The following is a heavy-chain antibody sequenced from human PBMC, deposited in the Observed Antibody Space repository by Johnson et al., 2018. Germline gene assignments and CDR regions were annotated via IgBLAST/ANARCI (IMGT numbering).Heavy chain of an antibody. CDR2: IRWNSGNK. J-gene: IGHJ4*02. Sequence: VQLVQSGGGLVQXGRSXRLXCAASGFTLEDYAMPWVRQAPGKGMEWVTGIRWNSGNKGYADSVKGRFTSSRDNGRNSLYLQMNSRRTEDTALYYCANDISPFLEYAYFDSWGQGTLVTVSA. D-gene: IGHD3-3*02. CDR3: ANDISPFLEYAYFDS. CDR1: GFTLEDYA. V-gene: IGHV3-9*01.